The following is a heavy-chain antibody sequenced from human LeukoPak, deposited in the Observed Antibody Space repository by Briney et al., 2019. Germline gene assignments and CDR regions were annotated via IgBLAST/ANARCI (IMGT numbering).Heavy chain of an antibody. CDR3: ARDLGDYDSSGYYYVLDY. CDR1: GGSISSSNW. D-gene: IGHD3-22*01. Sequence: SETLSLTCAVSGGSISSSNWWSWVRQPPGKGLEWIGEIYHSGGTNYSPSLKSRVTISVDKSKNQFSLKLSSVTAADTAVYYCARDLGDYDSSGYYYVLDYWGQGILVTVSS. CDR2: IYHSGGT. V-gene: IGHV4-4*02. J-gene: IGHJ4*02.